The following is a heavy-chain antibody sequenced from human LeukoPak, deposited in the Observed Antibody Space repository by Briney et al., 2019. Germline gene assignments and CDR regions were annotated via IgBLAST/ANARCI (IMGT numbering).Heavy chain of an antibody. J-gene: IGHJ4*02. CDR2: VTGSGGNT. CDR1: GFTFSDYA. D-gene: IGHD3-22*01. Sequence: WGSLRLSCGASGFTFSDYAMSWGRQAPGKGLEGGSAVTGSGGNTYYAASVKGRFTISKDTSNNTLYLQMNSLRGEHTAVYYCAKRPHYDSSGLRAPFDYWGQGTLVTVSS. CDR3: AKRPHYDSSGLRAPFDY. V-gene: IGHV3-23*01.